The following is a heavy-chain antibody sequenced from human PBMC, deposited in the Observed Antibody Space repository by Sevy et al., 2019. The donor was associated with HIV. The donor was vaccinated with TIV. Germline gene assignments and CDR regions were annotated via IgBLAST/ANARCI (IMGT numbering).Heavy chain of an antibody. CDR3: AAGDTAFLADLDF. V-gene: IGHV3-23*01. CDR1: GFSISTHA. D-gene: IGHD5-18*01. Sequence: GGSLRLSCGASGFSISTHAMNWVRQAPGRGLEWISGISAPDGSTHYADSVKGRFTISRDNSKNTVHLQMNSLRAEDTALYYCAAGDTAFLADLDFWGQGTLVTVSS. J-gene: IGHJ4*02. CDR2: ISAPDGST.